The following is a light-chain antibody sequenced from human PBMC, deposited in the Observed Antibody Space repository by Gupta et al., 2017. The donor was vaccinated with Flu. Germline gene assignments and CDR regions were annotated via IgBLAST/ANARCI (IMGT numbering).Light chain of an antibody. Sequence: QSALTQPASVSGSPGQSITISCTGTSGDLGSYDLVSWYQQYPGKAPKLLIYEVTKRPSGISDRLSGSKSGNTASLTIAGLQAEDEADYYCCSYGSHGSRYVFGTGTKVTVL. CDR3: CSYGSHGSRYV. CDR2: EVT. CDR1: SGDLGSYDL. V-gene: IGLV2-23*02. J-gene: IGLJ1*01.